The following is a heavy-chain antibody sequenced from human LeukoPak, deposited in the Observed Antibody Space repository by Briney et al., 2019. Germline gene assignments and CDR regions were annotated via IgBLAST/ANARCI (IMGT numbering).Heavy chain of an antibody. V-gene: IGHV4-38-2*02. D-gene: IGHD4-17*01. CDR1: GYSISSGYY. CDR3: AREGRTVTTGYYYYGMDV. CDR2: IYHSGST. Sequence: SETLSLTYTVSGYSISSGYYWGWIRQPPGKGLEWIGSIYHSGSTYYNPSLKSRVTISVDTSKNQFSLKLSSVTAADTAVYYCAREGRTVTTGYYYYGMDVWGQGTTVTVSS. J-gene: IGHJ6*02.